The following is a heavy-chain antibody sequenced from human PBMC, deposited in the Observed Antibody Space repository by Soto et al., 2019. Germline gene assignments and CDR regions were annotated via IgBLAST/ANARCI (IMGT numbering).Heavy chain of an antibody. D-gene: IGHD6-6*01. Sequence: GGSLRLSCAASGFTFSSYAMSWVRQAPGKGLEWVSVISGSDDSTYYADSVKGRFTISRDNSKNTLYLQMNSLRAEDTAVYFCAKRSSSSTFDYWGQGSLVTVSS. CDR1: GFTFSSYA. CDR3: AKRSSSSTFDY. V-gene: IGHV3-23*01. J-gene: IGHJ4*02. CDR2: ISGSDDST.